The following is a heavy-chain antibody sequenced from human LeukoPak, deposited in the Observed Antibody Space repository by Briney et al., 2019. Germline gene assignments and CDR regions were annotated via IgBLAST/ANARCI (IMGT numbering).Heavy chain of an antibody. CDR3: ARGRRNGYCSSTSCRAWWFDP. CDR1: GGSISSSSYY. J-gene: IGHJ5*02. V-gene: IGHV4-39*07. Sequence: SETLSLTCTVSGGSISSSSYYWGCIRQPPGKGLEWIGEINHSGSTNYNPSLKSRVTISVDTSKNQFSLKLSSVAAADTAVYYCARGRRNGYCSSTSCRAWWFDPWGQGTLVTVSS. CDR2: INHSGST. D-gene: IGHD2-2*03.